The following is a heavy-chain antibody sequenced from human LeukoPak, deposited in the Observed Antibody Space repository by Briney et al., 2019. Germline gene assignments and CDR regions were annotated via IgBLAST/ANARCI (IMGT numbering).Heavy chain of an antibody. J-gene: IGHJ5*02. D-gene: IGHD6-13*01. CDR1: GYTFSSYW. Sequence: PGGSLRLSCAASGYTFSSYWMHWVRQAPGKGLVWVSRINSDGGSTSYADSVKGRFTISRDNAKNTLYLQMNGLRAEDTAVYYCARKSSSGFDPWGQGTLVTVSS. V-gene: IGHV3-74*01. CDR3: ARKSSSGFDP. CDR2: INSDGGST.